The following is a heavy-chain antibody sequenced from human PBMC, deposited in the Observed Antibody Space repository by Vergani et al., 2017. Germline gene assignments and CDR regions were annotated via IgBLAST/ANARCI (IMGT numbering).Heavy chain of an antibody. CDR1: GFTFDDYA. J-gene: IGHJ3*02. V-gene: IGHV3-9*01. CDR3: AKDMSTGGAFDI. D-gene: IGHD2-8*02. CDR2: ISWNSGRI. Sequence: EVQLVESGGGLVQPGRSLRLSCAASGFTFDDYAMHWVRQAPGKGLEWVSGISWNSGRIGYADSGKGRFTISRDNAKNSLYLQMNSLRAEDTALYYCAKDMSTGGAFDIWGQGTMVTVSS.